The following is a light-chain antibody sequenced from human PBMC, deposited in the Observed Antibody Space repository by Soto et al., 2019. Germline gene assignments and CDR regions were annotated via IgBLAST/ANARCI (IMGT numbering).Light chain of an antibody. CDR1: QTVTSGY. CDR2: GVS. V-gene: IGKV3-20*01. J-gene: IGKJ1*01. CDR3: QVYGTSSKT. Sequence: EIVLTQSPDTLSLSPGDIATLSCRASQTVTSGYLAWYQQKPGQAPRILIYGVSTGATGIPDRFSGSGSGTDCTLTISRLEPEDFTVYFCQVYGTSSKTFCQGTKVDIK.